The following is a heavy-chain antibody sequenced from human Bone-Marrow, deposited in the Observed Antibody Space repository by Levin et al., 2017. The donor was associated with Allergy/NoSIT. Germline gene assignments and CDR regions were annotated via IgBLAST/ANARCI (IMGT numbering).Heavy chain of an antibody. Sequence: GGSLRLSCAASGFTFSSYDMHWVRQTTGTGLEWVSCVSSGGHTYYPDSVKGRFTISRENAKNSFYLEMNSLRVGDTAVYYCARGVVGHPGYFDLWGRGALVTVSS. CDR2: VSSGGHT. CDR3: ARGVVGHPGYFDL. V-gene: IGHV3-13*01. CDR1: GFTFSSYD. D-gene: IGHD2-2*01. J-gene: IGHJ2*01.